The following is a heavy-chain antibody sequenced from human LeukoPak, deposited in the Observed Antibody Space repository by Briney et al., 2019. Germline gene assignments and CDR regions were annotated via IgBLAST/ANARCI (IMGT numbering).Heavy chain of an antibody. CDR3: ARVVGKGNFDY. J-gene: IGHJ4*02. CDR1: GFTLTMYS. Sequence: GGSLRLSCAASGFTLTMYSMHWVRQAPGKGLEYVSAIGANGGDTYYAKSVKGRFTISRDISKNTVYLQMGSLSAEDMGVYYCARVVGKGNFDYWGPGTLVTVSS. CDR2: IGANGGDT. V-gene: IGHV3-64*01. D-gene: IGHD1-26*01.